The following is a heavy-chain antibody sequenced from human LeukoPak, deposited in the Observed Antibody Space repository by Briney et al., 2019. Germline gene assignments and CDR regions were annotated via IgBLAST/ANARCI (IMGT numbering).Heavy chain of an antibody. V-gene: IGHV4-38-2*02. CDR1: GYYISNGYF. CDR3: ARLGNYDILTGLDY. Sequence: SETLSLTCTVSGYYISNGYFWGWIRQPPGKGLEWIGFINDGGTTYYNPSLKSRVTISVDTSKNQFSLKLSSVTAADTAVYYCARLGNYDILTGLDYWGQGTLVTVSS. CDR2: INDGGTT. D-gene: IGHD3-9*01. J-gene: IGHJ4*02.